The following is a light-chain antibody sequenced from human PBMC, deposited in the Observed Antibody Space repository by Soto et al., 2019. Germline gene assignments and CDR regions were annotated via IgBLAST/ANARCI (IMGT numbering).Light chain of an antibody. CDR1: RSDVGDYNY. CDR3: CSYAGSSTYV. Sequence: QSALTQPRSVSGSPGQSVTLSCTGTRSDVGDYNYVSWYQQHPGKAPKLLIFDVTERPSGIPDRFSGSKSGNTASLTISGLQAEDEADYYCCSYAGSSTYVFGTGTKVTVL. J-gene: IGLJ1*01. V-gene: IGLV2-11*01. CDR2: DVT.